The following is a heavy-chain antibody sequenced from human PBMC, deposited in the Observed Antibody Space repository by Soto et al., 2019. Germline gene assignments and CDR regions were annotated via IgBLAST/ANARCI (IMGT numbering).Heavy chain of an antibody. CDR3: GAVAGTGYFDY. Sequence: GGSLRLSCAASGFTFSSYGMHWVRQAPGKGLEWVAVIWYDGSNKYYADSVKGRFTISRDNSKNTLYLQMSSLRAEDTAVYYCGAVAGTGYFDYWGQGTLVTVSS. CDR2: IWYDGSNK. V-gene: IGHV3-33*01. CDR1: GFTFSSYG. D-gene: IGHD6-19*01. J-gene: IGHJ4*02.